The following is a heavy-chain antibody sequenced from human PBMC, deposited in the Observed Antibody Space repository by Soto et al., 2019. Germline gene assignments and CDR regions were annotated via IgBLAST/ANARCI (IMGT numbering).Heavy chain of an antibody. D-gene: IGHD3-16*02. J-gene: IGHJ3*02. V-gene: IGHV3-21*01. CDR2: ISSSSSYI. Sequence: EVQLVESGGGLVKPGGSLRLSCAASGFTFSSYSMNWVRQAPGKGLEWVSSISSSSSYIYYADSVKGPFTISRDNAKILLYLEMNSLRAEDTAVYYCAREAEMLTFGGVIDDDAFDIWGHGTMVTVSS. CDR1: GFTFSSYS. CDR3: AREAEMLTFGGVIDDDAFDI.